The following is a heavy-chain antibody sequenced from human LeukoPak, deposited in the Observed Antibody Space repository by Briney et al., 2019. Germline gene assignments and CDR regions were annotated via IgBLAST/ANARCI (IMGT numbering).Heavy chain of an antibody. CDR1: GGSISNYF. V-gene: IGHV4-59*08. J-gene: IGHJ4*02. CDR3: ARLPTGDPKFDY. CDR2: IYSSGST. Sequence: SETQTLTCSVSGGSISNYFWTWSRQPPGKGLEWIGYIYSSGSTYYNPSLKSRVTISVDTSMNRFSLKLSTVTAADTAVYYCARLPTGDPKFDYWGQGTLVTVSS. D-gene: IGHD7-27*01.